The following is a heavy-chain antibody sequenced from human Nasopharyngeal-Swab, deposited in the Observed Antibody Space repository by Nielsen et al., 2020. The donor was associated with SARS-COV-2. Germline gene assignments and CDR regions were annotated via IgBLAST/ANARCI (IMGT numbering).Heavy chain of an antibody. Sequence: SETLSLTCTVSGGSISSYYWSWIRQPPGKRLEWIGYIYYSGSTNYNPSLKSRVTISVDTSKNQFSLKLSSVTAADTAVYYCARGYDSSGYYYPLDYWGQGTLVTVSS. CDR2: IYYSGST. CDR1: GGSISSYY. V-gene: IGHV4-59*01. J-gene: IGHJ4*02. CDR3: ARGYDSSGYYYPLDY. D-gene: IGHD3-22*01.